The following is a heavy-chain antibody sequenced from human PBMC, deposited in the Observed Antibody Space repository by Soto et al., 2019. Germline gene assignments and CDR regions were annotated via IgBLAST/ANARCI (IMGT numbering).Heavy chain of an antibody. CDR2: ISHEGREK. Sequence: QVQLVESGGGVVQPGDSLRLSCAASGFMFSGYGMHWIRQAPGKGLEWVAVISHEGREKDYGDSVKGRCTVSRDNANNTLFLQFDSLRAEDAAVYYCAKLVGGVKAIGAPGDWLDPWGQGTLVTVSS. J-gene: IGHJ5*02. CDR1: GFMFSGYG. CDR3: AKLVGGVKAIGAPGDWLDP. D-gene: IGHD3-3*01. V-gene: IGHV3-30*18.